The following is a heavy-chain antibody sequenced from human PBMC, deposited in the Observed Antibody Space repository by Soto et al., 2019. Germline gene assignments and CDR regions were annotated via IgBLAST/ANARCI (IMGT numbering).Heavy chain of an antibody. CDR1: GYTFTGYF. Sequence: QVQLMQSGAEMKKPGASVKVSCKASGYTFTGYFMHWVRQAPGQGLEWMGWINTNSGATKYAHKFQGRVTMTRDTSISTAYMEPSGLTSDDTAVYFCARGGGTILAPLPWGQGTLVTVSS. V-gene: IGHV1-2*02. D-gene: IGHD3-3*01. J-gene: IGHJ5*02. CDR3: ARGGGTILAPLP. CDR2: INTNSGAT.